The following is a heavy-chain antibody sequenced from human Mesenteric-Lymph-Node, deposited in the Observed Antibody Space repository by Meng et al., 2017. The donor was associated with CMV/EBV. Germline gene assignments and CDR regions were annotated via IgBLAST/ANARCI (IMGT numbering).Heavy chain of an antibody. J-gene: IGHJ6*02. CDR1: GFTFSSYS. CDR3: AKSRYYYYGMDV. Sequence: GGSLRLSCAASGFTFSSYSMNWVRQAPGKGLEWVAFIRYDGSNKYYADSVKGRFTISRDNSKNTLYLQMNSLRAEDTAVYYCAKSRYYYYGMDVWGQGTTVTVSS. CDR2: IRYDGSNK. V-gene: IGHV3-30*02.